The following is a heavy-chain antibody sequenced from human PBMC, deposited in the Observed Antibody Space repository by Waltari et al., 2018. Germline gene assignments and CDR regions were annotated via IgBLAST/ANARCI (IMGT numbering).Heavy chain of an antibody. J-gene: IGHJ4*02. Sequence: QVQLVQSGAEVQKPGASVKVSCKSSGYTFTGSYIHWVRQAPGQGLEWMGRINPDSAGTNSAQKIQVKVTKTRDTPNRTADMDVSRLGYGDTAGYYCAREADTTDYWGQGTLVTVSS. V-gene: IGHV1-2*06. CDR1: GYTFTGSY. CDR2: INPDSAGT. D-gene: IGHD6-25*01. CDR3: AREADTTDY.